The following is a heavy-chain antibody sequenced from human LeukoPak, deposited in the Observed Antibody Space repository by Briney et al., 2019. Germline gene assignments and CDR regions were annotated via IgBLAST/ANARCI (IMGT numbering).Heavy chain of an antibody. CDR2: ISSSGSTI. V-gene: IGHV3-48*03. Sequence: GGSLRLSCAASGFTFNSYEMNWVRQAPGKGLEWVSYISSSGSTIYYADSVKGRFTISRDNAKNSLYLQMNSLRAEDTAVYYCARTSPYYCSGGSCYQSNAFDIWGQGTMVTVPS. J-gene: IGHJ3*02. CDR3: ARTSPYYCSGGSCYQSNAFDI. D-gene: IGHD2-15*01. CDR1: GFTFNSYE.